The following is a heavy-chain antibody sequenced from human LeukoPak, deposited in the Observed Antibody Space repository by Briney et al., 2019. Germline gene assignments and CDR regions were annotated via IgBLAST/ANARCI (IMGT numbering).Heavy chain of an antibody. CDR3: ARGLSQAYCGGDCYSFFDY. CDR2: IYTSGST. Sequence: SETLSLTCTVSGGSISSGSYYWSWIRQPAGKGLEWIGRIYTSGSTYYNPSLNSLVTISVDTSKNPFSLKLSSVTAADTAVYYCARGLSQAYCGGDCYSFFDYWGQGTLVTVSS. V-gene: IGHV4-61*02. CDR1: GGSISSGSYY. J-gene: IGHJ4*02. D-gene: IGHD2-21*02.